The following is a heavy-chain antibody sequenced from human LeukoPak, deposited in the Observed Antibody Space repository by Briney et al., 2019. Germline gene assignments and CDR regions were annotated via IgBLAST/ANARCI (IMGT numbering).Heavy chain of an antibody. Sequence: SETLSLTCTVSGGSISSYYWSWIRQPPGKGLEWIGYIYYSGSTNYNPSLKSRVTISVDTSKNQFSLKLSSVTAADTAVYYCARAAQRQYYYGSGSYCIDYWGQGTLVTVSS. D-gene: IGHD3-10*01. J-gene: IGHJ4*02. CDR3: ARAAQRQYYYGSGSYCIDY. CDR2: IYYSGST. V-gene: IGHV4-59*01. CDR1: GGSISSYY.